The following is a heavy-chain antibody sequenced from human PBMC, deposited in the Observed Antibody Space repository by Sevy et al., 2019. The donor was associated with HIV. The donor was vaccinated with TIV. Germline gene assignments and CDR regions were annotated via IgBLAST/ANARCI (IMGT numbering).Heavy chain of an antibody. CDR2: ISYDGSNK. CDR1: GFTFSSYA. J-gene: IGHJ4*02. CDR3: ARDRTRSLRYYYGSGTSTPGY. D-gene: IGHD3-10*01. Sequence: GGSLRLSCAASGFTFSSYAMHWVRQAPGKGLEWGAVISYDGSNKYYADSVKGRFTISRDNSRNTLYLQMNSLRAEDTAVYYCARDRTRSLRYYYGSGTSTPGYWGQGTLVTVSS. V-gene: IGHV3-30*04.